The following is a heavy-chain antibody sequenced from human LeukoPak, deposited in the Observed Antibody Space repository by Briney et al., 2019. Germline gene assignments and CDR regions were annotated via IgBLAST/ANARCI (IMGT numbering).Heavy chain of an antibody. CDR3: ARRRDLYSGSYYPFDY. D-gene: IGHD1-26*01. CDR2: IYPGDSDT. V-gene: IGHV5-51*01. Sequence: GESLKISCQGSGYSFTTYWIAWVRQLPGKSLEWMGVIYPGDSDTKYSPSSQGQVTFSVDKSSSTAYLQWSSLKASDTAMYYCARRRDLYSGSYYPFDYWGQGTLVTVSS. J-gene: IGHJ4*02. CDR1: GYSFTTYW.